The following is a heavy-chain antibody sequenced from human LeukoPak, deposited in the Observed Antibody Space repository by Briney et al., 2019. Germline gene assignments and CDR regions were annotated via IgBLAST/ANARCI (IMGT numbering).Heavy chain of an antibody. J-gene: IGHJ4*02. D-gene: IGHD6-19*01. CDR3: AKTTTGYSSGRFPGWPVDY. V-gene: IGHV3-23*01. Sequence: GGSLRLSCAASGFTFSRYAMSWVRQAPGKGLEWVSAISGNGDNTYYADSVKGRFTISRDNSKNTLYLQMNSLRAEDTAVYYCAKTTTGYSSGRFPGWPVDYWGQGTLVTVSS. CDR1: GFTFSRYA. CDR2: ISGNGDNT.